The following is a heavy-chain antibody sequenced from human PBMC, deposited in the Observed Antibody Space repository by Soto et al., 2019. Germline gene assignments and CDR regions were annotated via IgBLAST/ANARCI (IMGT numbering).Heavy chain of an antibody. Sequence: QLQLQGSGPGLVKPSETLSLTCTVAGGSVNSDGYFWALIHQPPGKGLEWIGSVYRTGNTYSNLSLKSRVTMSVDTSKNQFSLTLRSVTAADTAVYYCARQTLDYYTSGSYSNWFDPWGQGHLVTVSS. J-gene: IGHJ5*02. V-gene: IGHV4-39*01. D-gene: IGHD3-10*01. CDR2: VYRTGNT. CDR1: GGSVNSDGYF. CDR3: ARQTLDYYTSGSYSNWFDP.